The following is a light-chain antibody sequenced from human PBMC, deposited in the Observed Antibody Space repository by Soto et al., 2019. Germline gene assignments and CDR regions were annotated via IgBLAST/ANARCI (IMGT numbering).Light chain of an antibody. V-gene: IGLV2-14*01. CDR1: SSDVGGYNY. J-gene: IGLJ2*01. CDR3: SSYTSSITVV. Sequence: QSVLTQPASVSGSPGQSITISCTGTSSDVGGYNYVSWYQQYPGKAPKLMIYEVSNRPSGVSNRFSGSKSGNTASLTISGLQAEDEADYYCSSYTSSITVVFGGGTKVTVL. CDR2: EVS.